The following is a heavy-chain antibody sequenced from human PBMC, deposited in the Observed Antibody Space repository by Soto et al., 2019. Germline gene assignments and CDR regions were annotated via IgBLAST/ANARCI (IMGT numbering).Heavy chain of an antibody. D-gene: IGHD2-8*01. Sequence: GASVKVSCKASGYSFTDYHIHWVRQAPGQGLEWLGRINPKSGGTSTAQKFQGWVTMTTDTSISTASMELTRLTSDDTAIYYCARGDSTDCSNVVCSFFSPHAMDVWGQGPTVTLSS. CDR1: GYSFTDYH. CDR2: INPKSGGT. V-gene: IGHV1-2*04. CDR3: ARGDSTDCSNVVCSFFSPHAMDV. J-gene: IGHJ6*02.